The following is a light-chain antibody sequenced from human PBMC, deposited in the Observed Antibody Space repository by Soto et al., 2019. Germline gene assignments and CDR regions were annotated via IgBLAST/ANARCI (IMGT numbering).Light chain of an antibody. Sequence: ESELTQSPATLSVSQGERATLSCRASQSVSSNLAWYQQKPGQAPRLLTYGASSRATGIPDRFSGSGSGTDFTLTISRLEPEDFAVYYCQQYGSSPKTFGQGTKVDIK. CDR3: QQYGSSPKT. J-gene: IGKJ1*01. CDR1: QSVSSN. V-gene: IGKV3-20*01. CDR2: GAS.